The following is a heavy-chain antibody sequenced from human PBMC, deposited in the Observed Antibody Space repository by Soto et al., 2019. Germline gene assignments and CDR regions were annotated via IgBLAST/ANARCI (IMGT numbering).Heavy chain of an antibody. V-gene: IGHV4-59*08. CDR2: IYYAGAT. CDR3: ATLGAYYQALDS. CDR1: DGSISPNY. J-gene: IGHJ4*02. D-gene: IGHD3-22*01. Sequence: QVQLQESGPGLVKPSETLSLRCTVSDGSISPNYWTWIRQPPGKGLEWIGYIYYAGATTYNPSLNGRASISVDTSKNEVSPKVTSVTAADTAVYYCATLGAYYQALDSWGQGTLVSVSS.